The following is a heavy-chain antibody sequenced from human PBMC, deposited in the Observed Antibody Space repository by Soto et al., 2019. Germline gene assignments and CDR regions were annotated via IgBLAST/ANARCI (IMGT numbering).Heavy chain of an antibody. V-gene: IGHV1-69*04. CDR1: GGTLSSYT. CDR2: IIPILGIA. CDR3: ARDRLCQTYDFRRGYCEGTFDY. Sequence: GASVTVSCTASGGTLSSYTISWVRQAPGQGLEWMGRIIPILGIANYAQKFQGRVTITADKSTSTAYMELSSLRSEDTAVYYCARDRLCQTYDFRRGYCEGTFDYWGQGTLVTVSS. J-gene: IGHJ4*02. D-gene: IGHD3-3*01.